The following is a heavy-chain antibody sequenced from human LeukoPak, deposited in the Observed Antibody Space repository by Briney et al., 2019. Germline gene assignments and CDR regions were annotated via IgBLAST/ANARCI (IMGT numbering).Heavy chain of an antibody. CDR1: GGSISSGDYY. D-gene: IGHD2-2*01. V-gene: IGHV4-30-4*08. Sequence: PSQTLSLTCTVSGGSISSGDYYWRWIRQPPGKGLEWLGHIYYSGSTYYNPSLKSRVTISVDTYKNQFSLKLSSVTAADTAVYYCARGGERYCSSTSCSLDYWGQGTLVTVSS. CDR2: IYYSGST. CDR3: ARGGERYCSSTSCSLDY. J-gene: IGHJ4*02.